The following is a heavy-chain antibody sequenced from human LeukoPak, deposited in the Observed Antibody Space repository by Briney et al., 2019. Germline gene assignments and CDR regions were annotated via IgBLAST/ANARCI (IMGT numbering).Heavy chain of an antibody. J-gene: IGHJ3*02. CDR2: IGAYNGNT. Sequence: ASVKVSCKASGYTFTSYGISWVRQAPGQGLEWMGWIGAYNGNTNYAQKLQGRVTMTTDTSTSTAYMELRSLRSDDTAVYYCARSYCNSTSCHATAFDIWGQGTMVTVSS. CDR1: GYTFTSYG. CDR3: ARSYCNSTSCHATAFDI. V-gene: IGHV1-18*01. D-gene: IGHD2-2*01.